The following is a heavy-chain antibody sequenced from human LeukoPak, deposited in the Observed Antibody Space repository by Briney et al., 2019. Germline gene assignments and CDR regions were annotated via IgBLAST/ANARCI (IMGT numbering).Heavy chain of an antibody. J-gene: IGHJ4*02. Sequence: PGGSLRLSCAASGFTVSNNYMNWVRQAPGKGLEWVSYISSSGNAIYYADSVKGRFTISRDNAKSSLYLQVNSLRAEDTAVYYCARMHGEIDYWGQGTLVTVSS. CDR1: GFTVSNNY. D-gene: IGHD3-10*01. CDR2: ISSSGNAI. CDR3: ARMHGEIDY. V-gene: IGHV3-11*04.